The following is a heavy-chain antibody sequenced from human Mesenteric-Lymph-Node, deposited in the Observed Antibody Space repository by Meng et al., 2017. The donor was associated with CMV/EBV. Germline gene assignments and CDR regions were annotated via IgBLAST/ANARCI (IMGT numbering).Heavy chain of an antibody. CDR2: TRYDGSDK. CDR1: GFTFNSYG. D-gene: IGHD6-6*01. CDR3: AKGYSSSPGYYFDY. Sequence: SGFTFNSYGMHWVRQAPGKGLEWVAFTRYDGSDKYYADSVKGRFTISRDNSKNTLFLQMNSLRAEDTAVYYCAKGYSSSPGYYFDYWGQGTLVTVSS. J-gene: IGHJ4*02. V-gene: IGHV3-30*02.